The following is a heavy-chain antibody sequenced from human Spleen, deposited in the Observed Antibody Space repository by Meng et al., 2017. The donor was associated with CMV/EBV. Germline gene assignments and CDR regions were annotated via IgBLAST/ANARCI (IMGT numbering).Heavy chain of an antibody. Sequence: GESLKISCAASGFTFSSYWMSWVRQAPGKGLEWVANIKQDGSEKYYVDSVKGRFTISRDNAKNSLYLQINSLRAEDTAVYYCARVRGSGHVDYYGRDVWGQGTTVTVSS. CDR1: GFTFSSYW. V-gene: IGHV3-7*01. D-gene: IGHD4-23*01. CDR3: ARVRGSGHVDYYGRDV. J-gene: IGHJ6*02. CDR2: IKQDGSEK.